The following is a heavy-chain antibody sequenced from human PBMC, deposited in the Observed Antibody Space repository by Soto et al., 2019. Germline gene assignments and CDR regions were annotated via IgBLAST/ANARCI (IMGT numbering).Heavy chain of an antibody. J-gene: IGHJ6*02. CDR2: IYPGDSDT. D-gene: IGHD3-22*01. V-gene: IGHV5-51*01. Sequence: GASLKISCKGSGYSFTSYWIGWVRQMPGKGLEWMGIIYPGDSDTRYSPSFQGQVTISADKSISTAYLQWSSLKASDTAMYYCARHGVYYDSSGTDYYYYGMDVWGQGTTVTVSS. CDR1: GYSFTSYW. CDR3: ARHGVYYDSSGTDYYYYGMDV.